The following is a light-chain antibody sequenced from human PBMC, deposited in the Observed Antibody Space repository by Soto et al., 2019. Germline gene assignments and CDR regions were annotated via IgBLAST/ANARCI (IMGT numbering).Light chain of an antibody. CDR1: QSVSSSY. V-gene: IGKV3-20*01. Sequence: EIVLTQSPGTLSLSPGERATLSCRASQSVSSSYLAWYQQKPGQAPRLLIYGASSRATGIPDRFSGSGSGTDFTLTISSLEPEDFAWFNCKQYGSPPGYILAQGTNRRSN. CDR3: KQYGSPPGYI. CDR2: GAS. J-gene: IGKJ2*01.